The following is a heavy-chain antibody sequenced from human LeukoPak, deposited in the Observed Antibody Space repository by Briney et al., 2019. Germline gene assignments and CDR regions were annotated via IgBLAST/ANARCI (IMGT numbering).Heavy chain of an antibody. D-gene: IGHD5-18*01. J-gene: IGHJ3*02. V-gene: IGHV3-30*03. CDR3: ARARSSYGYGDAFDI. CDR2: ISYDGSSK. CDR1: GFTFTKFW. Sequence: GGSLRLPCEASGFTFTKFWMSWVRQAPGKGLEWVAVISYDGSSKYYADSVKGRFTISRDNSKNTLYLQMNSLRAEDTAVYYCARARSSYGYGDAFDIWGQGTMVTVSS.